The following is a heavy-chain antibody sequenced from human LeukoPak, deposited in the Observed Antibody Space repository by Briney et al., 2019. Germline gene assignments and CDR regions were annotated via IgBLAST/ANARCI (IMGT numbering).Heavy chain of an antibody. Sequence: ASVKVSCKASGYTSTSYGISWVRQAPGQGLEWMGWISAYNGNTNYAQKLQGRATMTTDTSTSTAYMELRSLRSDDTAVYYCARDRQRIAAAGTRWFDPWGQGTLVTVSS. CDR1: GYTSTSYG. D-gene: IGHD6-13*01. J-gene: IGHJ5*02. V-gene: IGHV1-18*01. CDR2: ISAYNGNT. CDR3: ARDRQRIAAAGTRWFDP.